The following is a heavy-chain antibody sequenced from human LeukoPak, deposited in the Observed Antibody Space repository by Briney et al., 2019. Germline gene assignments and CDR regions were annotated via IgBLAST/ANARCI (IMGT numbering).Heavy chain of an antibody. V-gene: IGHV3-11*04. J-gene: IGHJ4*02. D-gene: IGHD5-12*01. CDR1: GFSLSDYY. Sequence: GGSLRLSCAASGFSLSDYYMTWIRQAPGKGLEWVSYIGTSGSIEYYADSVTGRFTISRDNAKNSLYLQMNSLRAEDTAVYYCARFKLSSGYDPFDYWGQGTLVTVSS. CDR2: IGTSGSIE. CDR3: ARFKLSSGYDPFDY.